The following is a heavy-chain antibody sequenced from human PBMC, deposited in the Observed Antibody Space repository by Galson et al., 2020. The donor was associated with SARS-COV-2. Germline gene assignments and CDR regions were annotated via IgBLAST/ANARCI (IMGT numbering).Heavy chain of an antibody. CDR1: GFTFSRNW. J-gene: IGHJ4*02. Sequence: LSLTCAASGFTFSRNWMTWVRQAPGKGLEWVANIKEDGSQEYYVDSVKGRFTISRDNAENSLYLQMNSLRADDTAVYYCARDRPGLYSDYWGQGTLVTVSS. V-gene: IGHV3-7*01. CDR2: IKEDGSQE. CDR3: ARDRPGLYSDY.